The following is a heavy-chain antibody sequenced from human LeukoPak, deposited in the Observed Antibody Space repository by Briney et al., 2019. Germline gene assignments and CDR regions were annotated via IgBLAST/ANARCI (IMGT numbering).Heavy chain of an antibody. J-gene: IGHJ4*02. Sequence: GGSLRLSCAASGFTFSSNALHWVRQAPGKGLERVALISNDGSNQYYADSVKGRFTISRDNSKNTVYLQMNSLRVEDTAVYYCARDKTKRGYSYGTSPFNYWGQGTLVTVSS. CDR1: GFTFSSNA. CDR3: ARDKTKRGYSYGTSPFNY. D-gene: IGHD5-18*01. CDR2: ISNDGSNQ. V-gene: IGHV3-30*04.